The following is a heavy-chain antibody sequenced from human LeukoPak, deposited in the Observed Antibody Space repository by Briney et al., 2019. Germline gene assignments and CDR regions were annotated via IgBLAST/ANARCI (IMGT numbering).Heavy chain of an antibody. V-gene: IGHV4-59*02. D-gene: IGHD2-15*01. Sequence: SETLSLTCVVSGGSVSGYYWGWIRQPPGRGLEWIGYVYYSGSTNYNPSFKSRIAISVDTSRNQFSLQLSSVTAADTAVYYCARIHRYCSGGACYVLDNWGQGTLVAVSS. CDR3: ARIHRYCSGGACYVLDN. J-gene: IGHJ4*02. CDR2: VYYSGST. CDR1: GGSVSGYY.